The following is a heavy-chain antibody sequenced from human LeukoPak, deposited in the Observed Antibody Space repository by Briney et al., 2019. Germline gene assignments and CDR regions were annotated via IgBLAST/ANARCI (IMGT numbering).Heavy chain of an antibody. CDR2: ISGSGGST. CDR1: GFTVSSNY. D-gene: IGHD4-23*01. V-gene: IGHV3-23*01. Sequence: GGSLRLSCAASGFTVSSNYMSWVRQAPGKGLEWVSAISGSGGSTYYADSVKGRFTISRDNSKNTLYLQMNSLRAEDTAVYYCAKPPVAIPPYWGQGTLVTVSS. J-gene: IGHJ4*02. CDR3: AKPPVAIPPY.